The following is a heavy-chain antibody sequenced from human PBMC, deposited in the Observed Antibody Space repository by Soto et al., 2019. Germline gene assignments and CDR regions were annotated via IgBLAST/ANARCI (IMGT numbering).Heavy chain of an antibody. CDR2: IYYSGST. J-gene: IGHJ5*02. Sequence: TSETLSLTCTVSGGSISSYYWSWIRQPPGKGLEWIGYIYYSGSTNYNPSLKSRVTISVDTSKNQFSLKLSSVTAADTAVYYCARQPHTPYRSGSDFGPWGQGTLVTVSS. D-gene: IGHD3-10*01. V-gene: IGHV4-59*08. CDR1: GGSISSYY. CDR3: ARQPHTPYRSGSDFGP.